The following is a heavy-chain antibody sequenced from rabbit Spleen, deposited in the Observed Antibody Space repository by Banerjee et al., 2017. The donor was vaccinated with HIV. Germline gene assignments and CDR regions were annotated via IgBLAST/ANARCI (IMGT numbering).Heavy chain of an antibody. Sequence: EESGGDLVQPEGSLTLTCTASGLDFSSSYWICWVRQAPGKGPEWIACIYTGSSGSTYYASWVNGRFTISKTSSTTVTLQMTSLTGADTATYFCARGYNKAYGGYLYAYKLWGPGPLVTVS. CDR3: ARGYNKAYGGYLYAYKL. J-gene: IGHJ4*01. V-gene: IGHV1S45*01. CDR1: GLDFSSSYW. D-gene: IGHD6-1*01. CDR2: IYTGSSGST.